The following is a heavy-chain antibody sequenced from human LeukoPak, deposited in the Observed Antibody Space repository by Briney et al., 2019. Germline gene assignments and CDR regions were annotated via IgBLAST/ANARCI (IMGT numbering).Heavy chain of an antibody. Sequence: SETLSLTCTVSGCSISSYYWSWIRQPPGKGLEWIGYVYYSGSTHYNPSLKSRLTMSADTSKNQFSLKLTSVTAADTAVYYCARTEYYFDHWGQGTLVTVSS. D-gene: IGHD3-10*01. CDR2: VYYSGST. V-gene: IGHV4-59*01. CDR1: GCSISSYY. CDR3: ARTEYYFDH. J-gene: IGHJ4*02.